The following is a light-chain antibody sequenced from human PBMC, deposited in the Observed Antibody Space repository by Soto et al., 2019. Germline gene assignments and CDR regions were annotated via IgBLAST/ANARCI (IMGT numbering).Light chain of an antibody. CDR3: QQRSNWPPSLS. V-gene: IGKV3-11*01. Sequence: EIVLTQSPATLSLSPGERATLSCRVSQSVGYFLAWYQQKPGQAPRLLIYDASNRATGVPARFTGSGSGTDFTLTISSLEPEDFAVYYCQQRSNWPPSLSFGGGTRVEI. J-gene: IGKJ4*01. CDR1: QSVGYF. CDR2: DAS.